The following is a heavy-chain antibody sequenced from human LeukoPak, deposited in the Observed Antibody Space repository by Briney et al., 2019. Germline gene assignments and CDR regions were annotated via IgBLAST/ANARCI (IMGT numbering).Heavy chain of an antibody. J-gene: IGHJ6*04. D-gene: IGHD1-1*01. CDR1: DYSISSGYY. V-gene: IGHV4-38-2*01. CDR3: ARAMASTTGSPYYYYGMDV. CDR2: FSHGGST. Sequence: SETLSLTCAVSDYSISSGYYWGWIRQPPGKGLEWIGSFSHGGSTYYNPSLQSRVTISVDTSKNQFSLKLSSVTAADTAVYYCARAMASTTGSPYYYYGMDVWGKGTTVTVSS.